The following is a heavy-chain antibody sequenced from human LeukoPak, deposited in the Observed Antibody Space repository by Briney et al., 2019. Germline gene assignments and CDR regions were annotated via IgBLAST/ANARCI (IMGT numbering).Heavy chain of an antibody. CDR2: INTDGSST. D-gene: IGHD5-24*01. CDR3: ARGDGYNYFDY. Sequence: PGGSLRLSCEASGFTFSSYWMHWVRQAPEKGLVWVSRINTDGSSTAYADSVRGRFNISRDNAKNTLYLQMDSLRAEDTAVYYCARGDGYNYFDYWGQGTLVTVSS. V-gene: IGHV3-74*01. CDR1: GFTFSSYW. J-gene: IGHJ4*02.